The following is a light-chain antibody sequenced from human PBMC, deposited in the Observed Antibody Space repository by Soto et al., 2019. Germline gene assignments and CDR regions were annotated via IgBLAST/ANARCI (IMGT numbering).Light chain of an antibody. CDR2: EVS. V-gene: IGLV2-14*01. CDR3: SSYTSSSTTV. J-gene: IGLJ2*01. Sequence: QSVLTQPASVSGSPGQSITISCTGTSSDVGGYNYVSWYQQHPGKAPKLMIYEVSKRPSGVSNRFSGSKSGNTASLTISGLQAEDEADYYCSSYTSSSTTVFGGGTKLTV. CDR1: SSDVGGYNY.